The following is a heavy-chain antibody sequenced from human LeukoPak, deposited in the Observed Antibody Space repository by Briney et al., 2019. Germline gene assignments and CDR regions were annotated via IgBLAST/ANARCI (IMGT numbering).Heavy chain of an antibody. V-gene: IGHV3-30*09. J-gene: IGHJ1*01. CDR1: GFTFSDYY. CDR3: ARVRNTYFDILTDGRYLQH. Sequence: GGSLRLSCAASGFTFSDYYMSWIRQAPGKGLEWVAAISFDGSNQFYADSVKGRFAISRDNSKTTLYLQANSLRPEDTAVYYCARVRNTYFDILTDGRYLQHWGQGTQVTVSS. D-gene: IGHD3-9*01. CDR2: ISFDGSNQ.